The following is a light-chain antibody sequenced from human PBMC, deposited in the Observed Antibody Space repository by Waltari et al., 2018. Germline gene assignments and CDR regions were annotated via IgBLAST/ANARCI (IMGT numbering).Light chain of an antibody. V-gene: IGKV1D-13*01. CDR1: QGISSA. CDR2: DAS. CDR3: QQFNNYPPT. Sequence: AIQLTQSPSSLSASVGDRVTITCRASQGISSALAWYQQKPGKAPKLLIYDASSLPSGVPSRFSGSGSGTEFTLTISSLQPEDFATYYCQQFNNYPPTFGHGTRLEIK. J-gene: IGKJ5*01.